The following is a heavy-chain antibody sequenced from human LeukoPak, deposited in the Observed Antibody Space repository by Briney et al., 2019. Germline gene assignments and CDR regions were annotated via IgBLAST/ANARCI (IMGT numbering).Heavy chain of an antibody. J-gene: IGHJ4*02. D-gene: IGHD1-14*01. V-gene: IGHV6-1*01. CDR2: TYYRPKWYN. CDR3: ARTYHSYYFDY. Sequence: SQTLSLTCAISGDSVSSNSAAWNWFRQSPSRGLEWLGRTYYRPKWYNDYAVSVKGRITINPDTSKNQFSLQLNSVTPEDTAVYYCARTYHSYYFDYWGQGTLVTVSS. CDR1: GDSVSSNSAA.